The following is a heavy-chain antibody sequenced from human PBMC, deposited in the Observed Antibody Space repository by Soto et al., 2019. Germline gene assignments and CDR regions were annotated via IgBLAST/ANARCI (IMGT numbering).Heavy chain of an antibody. J-gene: IGHJ4*02. D-gene: IGHD2-15*01. V-gene: IGHV3-30-3*01. CDR3: ARFKGCSGGSCYPYFDY. Sequence: QVQLVESGGGVVQPGRSLRLSCAASEFTFSSYAMHWVRQAPGKGLEWVAVMSYDGSNKYYADSVKGRFTISRDNSKNTLYLQMNSLRAEDTAVYYCARFKGCSGGSCYPYFDYWGQGTLVTVSS. CDR1: EFTFSSYA. CDR2: MSYDGSNK.